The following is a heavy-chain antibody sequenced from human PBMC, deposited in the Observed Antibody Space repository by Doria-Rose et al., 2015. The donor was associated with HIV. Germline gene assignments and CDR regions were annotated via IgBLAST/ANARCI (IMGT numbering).Heavy chain of an antibody. J-gene: IGHJ4*02. D-gene: IGHD1-20*01. CDR1: GGSIGSGSYY. CDR3: ARTANWNDGRVDS. V-gene: IGHV4-61*02. CDR2: TYIRGST. Sequence: CTVSGGSIGSGSYYWSWIRQPAGKGLEWIGRTYIRGSTDYNPSPQSRVTISVDTSKNQFSLEVNSVTAADTAVYYCARTANWNDGRVDSWGQGTSVIVSS.